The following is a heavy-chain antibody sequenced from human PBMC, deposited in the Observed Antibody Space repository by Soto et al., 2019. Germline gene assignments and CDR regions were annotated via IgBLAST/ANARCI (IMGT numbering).Heavy chain of an antibody. Sequence: ASVKVSCKASGYAFTNYGISWVRKALVQGLERKGWITAYNSEMNWAQMIQDRISMTTNTSTTTAFMELRRLRSEDTAVYYCARWAYCSGCSCPSRYFDYRGQGTLVT. V-gene: IGHV1-18*01. CDR3: ARWAYCSGCSCPSRYFDY. CDR1: GYAFTNYG. D-gene: IGHD2-15*01. CDR2: ITAYNSEM. J-gene: IGHJ4*02.